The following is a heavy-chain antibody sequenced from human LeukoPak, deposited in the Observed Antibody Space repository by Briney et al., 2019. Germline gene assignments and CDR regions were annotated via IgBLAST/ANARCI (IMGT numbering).Heavy chain of an antibody. CDR2: ISSSSSPI. D-gene: IGHD2-15*01. Sequence: TGGSLRLSCAASGFTFNNYGMNWVRQAPGKGLEWVSYISSSSSPIYYADSVKGRFTISRDNAKNSLYLQMNSLRDEDTAVYYCAKQLGYCSDGSCYFPYWGQGTLVTVSS. CDR1: GFTFNNYG. CDR3: AKQLGYCSDGSCYFPY. J-gene: IGHJ4*02. V-gene: IGHV3-48*02.